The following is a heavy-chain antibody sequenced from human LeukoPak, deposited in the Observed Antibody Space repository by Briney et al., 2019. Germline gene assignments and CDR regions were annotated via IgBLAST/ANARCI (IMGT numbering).Heavy chain of an antibody. Sequence: GGSLRLSCAASGFTFTNYAMSWVRQAPGKGLEWVSAISGSGGSTYYADPVKGRFTISRDNSKNTLYLQMNSLRAEDTAIYHCAKRPGYSSSWYYFDYWGQGTLVTVSS. V-gene: IGHV3-23*01. CDR1: GFTFTNYA. CDR2: ISGSGGST. D-gene: IGHD6-13*01. J-gene: IGHJ4*02. CDR3: AKRPGYSSSWYYFDY.